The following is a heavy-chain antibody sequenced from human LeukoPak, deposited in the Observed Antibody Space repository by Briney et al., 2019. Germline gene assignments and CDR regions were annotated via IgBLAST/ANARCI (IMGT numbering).Heavy chain of an antibody. V-gene: IGHV3-48*03. CDR3: ARDYGDYEPGRHHYYYYYMDV. CDR1: GFTFSSYE. J-gene: IGHJ6*03. D-gene: IGHD4-17*01. Sequence: AGGSLRLSCAASGFTFSSYEMNWVRQAPGKGLEWVSYISSSGSTIYYADSVKGRFTISRDNAKKSLFLQMNSLRAEDTAVYYCARDYGDYEPGRHHYYYYYMDVWGKGTTVTVSS. CDR2: ISSSGSTI.